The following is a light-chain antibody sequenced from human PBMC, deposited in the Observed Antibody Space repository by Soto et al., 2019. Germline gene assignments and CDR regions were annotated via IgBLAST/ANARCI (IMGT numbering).Light chain of an antibody. CDR1: QGIGSW. J-gene: IGKJ2*01. CDR2: AAV. CDR3: QQANSFPPT. V-gene: IGKV1-12*01. Sequence: DIQMTQSPSSVSASVGDRVTITCRASQGIGSWLAWYQQKPGKAPKLLIYAAVTLQSGVPSSFSGSGSGTHFTLTISSLQPEDFATYYCQQANSFPPTFGQGTKLEIK.